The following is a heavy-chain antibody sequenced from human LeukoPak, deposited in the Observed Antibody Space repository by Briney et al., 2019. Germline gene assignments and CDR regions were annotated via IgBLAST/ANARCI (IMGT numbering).Heavy chain of an antibody. CDR2: MNPNSGST. V-gene: IGHV1-8*03. CDR3: ARDSSGWRGSFGY. Sequence: ASVKVSCKASGYTFTSYDINWVRQATGQGLEWMGWMNPNSGSTGYAQKFQGRVTITRDTSISTAYMELSSLRSEDTAVYYCARDSSGWRGSFGYWGQGTLVTVSS. CDR1: GYTFTSYD. J-gene: IGHJ4*02. D-gene: IGHD6-19*01.